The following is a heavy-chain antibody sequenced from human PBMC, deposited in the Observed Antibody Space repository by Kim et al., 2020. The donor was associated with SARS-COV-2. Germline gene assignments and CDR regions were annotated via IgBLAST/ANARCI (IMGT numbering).Heavy chain of an antibody. CDR2: IYYSGST. V-gene: IGHV4-59*01. D-gene: IGHD6-13*01. CDR3: ARAWGSSSWVDY. CDR1: GGTISSYY. Sequence: SETLTLTCTVSGGTISSYYWSWIWQPPGKGLEWIGYIYYSGSTNYNPSLKSRVTISVDTSKNQFSLKLSSVTAADTAVYYCARAWGSSSWVDYWGQGTLVTVSS. J-gene: IGHJ4*02.